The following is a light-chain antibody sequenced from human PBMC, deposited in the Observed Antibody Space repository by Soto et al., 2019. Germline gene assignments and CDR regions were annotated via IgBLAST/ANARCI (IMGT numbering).Light chain of an antibody. CDR2: DVS. V-gene: IGKV1D-13*01. CDR1: QGISSA. Sequence: AIQLTQSPSSLSASVGDRVTITCLASQGISSALDWYHQKPGKSPNLLIYDVSSLESGVPSRFSGSGSGTDFTLTISSLQPEDFATYYCQQYNNYPALTCGGGTKVEIK. J-gene: IGKJ4*01. CDR3: QQYNNYPALT.